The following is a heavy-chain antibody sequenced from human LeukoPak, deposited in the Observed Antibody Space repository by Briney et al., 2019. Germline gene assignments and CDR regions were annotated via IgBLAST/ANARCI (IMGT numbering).Heavy chain of an antibody. CDR3: ARDNYYDSSGYYRPFGAFDI. V-gene: IGHV3-33*01. D-gene: IGHD3-22*01. CDR1: GFTFSSYG. Sequence: GRSLRLSCAASGFTFSSYGMHWVRQAPGNGLEWVAVIWYDGSNKYYADSVKGRFTISRDNSKNTLYLQMNSLRAEDTAVYYCARDNYYDSSGYYRPFGAFDIWGQGTMVTVSS. CDR2: IWYDGSNK. J-gene: IGHJ3*02.